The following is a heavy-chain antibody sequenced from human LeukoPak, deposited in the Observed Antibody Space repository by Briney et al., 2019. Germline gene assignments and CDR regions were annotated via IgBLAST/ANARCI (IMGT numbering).Heavy chain of an antibody. Sequence: SGGSLRLSCAASGFTFSTYYMTWVRQAAGKGLEWVSSISSSGNDIYYGDSVKGRFTISRDNAKNSVFLQMNSLRAEDSAVYYCTRDVGYKTFDYWGQGTLVTVSS. D-gene: IGHD5-18*01. CDR3: TRDVGYKTFDY. CDR1: GFTFSTYY. J-gene: IGHJ4*02. V-gene: IGHV3-21*01. CDR2: ISSSGNDI.